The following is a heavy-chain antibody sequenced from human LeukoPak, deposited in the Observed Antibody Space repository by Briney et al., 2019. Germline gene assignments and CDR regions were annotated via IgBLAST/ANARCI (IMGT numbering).Heavy chain of an antibody. J-gene: IGHJ4*02. CDR2: ISGSGATI. V-gene: IGHV3-23*01. CDR1: GFTFNTYA. Sequence: GGSLRLSCATSGFTFNTYAMAWVRQVPGKGLEWVSSISGSGATIYYADSVKGRFTISRDNANNSLYLQMNSLRAEDTAVYYCARVGDYFDYWGQGTLVTVSS. D-gene: IGHD3-16*01. CDR3: ARVGDYFDY.